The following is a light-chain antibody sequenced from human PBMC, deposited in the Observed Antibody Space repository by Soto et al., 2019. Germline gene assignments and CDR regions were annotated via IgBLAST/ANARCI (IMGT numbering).Light chain of an antibody. Sequence: QSVLTQPPSASGTPGQRVTISCSGSSSNIGSNTVNWYQQLPGTAPKLLIYSNNQRPSGVPDRFSGSKSGTSASLAISGLQSEDGADYYCAAWDDSLNALFGGGTKVTVL. J-gene: IGLJ2*01. CDR3: AAWDDSLNAL. V-gene: IGLV1-44*01. CDR1: SSNIGSNT. CDR2: SNN.